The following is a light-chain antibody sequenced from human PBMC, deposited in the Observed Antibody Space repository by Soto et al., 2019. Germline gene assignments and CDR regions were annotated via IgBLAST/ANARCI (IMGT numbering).Light chain of an antibody. CDR3: CLYAGSSTVL. CDR2: EVN. J-gene: IGLJ2*01. V-gene: IGLV2-23*02. CDR1: SSDVGSYNL. Sequence: QSALTQPASVSGSPGQSITISCTGTSSDVGSYNLVSWYQQHPGKAPKLMIYEVNKRPSGVSNRFSGSKSGNTASLTISGLQAEDEADYYCCLYAGSSTVLFGGGTKLTVL.